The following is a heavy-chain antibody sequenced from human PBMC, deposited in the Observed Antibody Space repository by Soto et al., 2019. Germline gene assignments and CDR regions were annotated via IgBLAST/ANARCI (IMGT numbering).Heavy chain of an antibody. CDR2: IYPGDSDT. Sequence: GDSQKISGKRYGYSYTTDWIDWVRQMPGKDLEWMGIIYPGDSDTRYSPSFQGQVTISADKSISTAYLQWSSLKASATAMYYCARFFRGTSYCTIVLCYNYYYEIDVCGLRAAVTVS. CDR3: ARFFRGTSYCTIVLCYNYYYEIDV. J-gene: IGHJ6*02. CDR1: GYSYTTDW. D-gene: IGHD2-8*01. V-gene: IGHV5-51*01.